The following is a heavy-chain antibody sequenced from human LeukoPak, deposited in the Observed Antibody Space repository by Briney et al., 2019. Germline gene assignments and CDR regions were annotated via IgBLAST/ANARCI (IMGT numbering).Heavy chain of an antibody. CDR3: ARDVIEWTTVTTFDY. D-gene: IGHD4-11*01. CDR1: GFTFSSYG. Sequence: GGSLRLSCAASGFTFSSYGMHWVRQAPGKGLEWVAFIQYDGSNKYYADSVKGRFTISRDNSKNTLYLQMNSLRAEDTAVYYCARDVIEWTTVTTFDYWGQGTLVTVSS. J-gene: IGHJ4*02. V-gene: IGHV3-30*02. CDR2: IQYDGSNK.